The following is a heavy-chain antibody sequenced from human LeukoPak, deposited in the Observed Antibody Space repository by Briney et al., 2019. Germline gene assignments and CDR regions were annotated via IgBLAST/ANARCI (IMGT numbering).Heavy chain of an antibody. CDR2: LTGDGNT. D-gene: IGHD1-20*01. Sequence: GGSLRLSCAASGFTFTSYAMSWVRQAPGKGLEWVSVLTGDGNTYYADSVKGRFTNSRDDSKNTLFLQKNSLRAEDTAVYFCAKVKWKLIGYFDYWGQGTLVTVSS. J-gene: IGHJ4*02. CDR1: GFTFTSYA. V-gene: IGHV3-23*01. CDR3: AKVKWKLIGYFDY.